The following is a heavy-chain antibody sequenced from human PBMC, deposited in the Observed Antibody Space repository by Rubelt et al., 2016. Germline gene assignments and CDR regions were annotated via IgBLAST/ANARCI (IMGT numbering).Heavy chain of an antibody. D-gene: IGHD3-3*01. Sequence: QVQLRQWGAGLLKPSETLSLTCDVYGGSLTDFYWNWIRQTPGKGLEWIGNVYSGGTTNYNPSLKSRVTISVDRPKNQFFLVGTPVTAADTATYYCARGGSGSYTGVLWFDPWGQGTLGTVSS. CDR1: GGSLTDFY. V-gene: IGHV4-34*02. CDR3: ARGGSGSYTGVLWFDP. CDR2: VYSGGTT. J-gene: IGHJ5*02.